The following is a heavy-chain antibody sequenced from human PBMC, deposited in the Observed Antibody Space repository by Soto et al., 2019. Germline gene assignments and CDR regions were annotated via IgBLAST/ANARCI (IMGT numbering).Heavy chain of an antibody. CDR2: IYYSGTT. CDR1: AASINRYY. V-gene: IGHV4-59*01. D-gene: IGHD5-18*01. J-gene: IGHJ4*02. Sequence: PSETLSLTCTVSAASINRYYWSWIRQPPGEGLEWIGYIYYSGTTNYNPSLRSRVTISLDTSKNQLSLNLRSVTAADTAVYYCGRKVDTTRAYYFDYWGQGIMVTVCS. CDR3: GRKVDTTRAYYFDY.